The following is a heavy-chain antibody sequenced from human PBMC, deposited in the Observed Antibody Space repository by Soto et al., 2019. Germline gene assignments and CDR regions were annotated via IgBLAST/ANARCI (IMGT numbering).Heavy chain of an antibody. V-gene: IGHV3-23*01. Sequence: PGGSLRLSCAASGFTFSSYAMSWVRQAPGKGLEWVSAITGSGDSTYYADSVKGRFTVSRDNSKNTLYLQMNSLRAEDTAVYYCAKVFVFTIREGFDYWGLGTLVTV. CDR2: ITGSGDST. D-gene: IGHD3-3*01. CDR3: AKVFVFTIREGFDY. J-gene: IGHJ4*02. CDR1: GFTFSSYA.